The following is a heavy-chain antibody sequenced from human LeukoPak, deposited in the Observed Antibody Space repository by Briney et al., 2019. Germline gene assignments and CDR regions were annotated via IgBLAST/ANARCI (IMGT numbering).Heavy chain of an antibody. CDR2: IYYSGST. CDR1: GYSISSGYY. Sequence: SETLSLTCTVSGYSISSGYYWGWIRQPPGKGLEWIGYIYYSGSTNYNPSLKSRVTISVDTSKNQFSLKLSSVTAADTAVYYCARLPRGGWFDPWGQGTLVTVSS. D-gene: IGHD3-10*01. V-gene: IGHV4-38-2*02. J-gene: IGHJ5*02. CDR3: ARLPRGGWFDP.